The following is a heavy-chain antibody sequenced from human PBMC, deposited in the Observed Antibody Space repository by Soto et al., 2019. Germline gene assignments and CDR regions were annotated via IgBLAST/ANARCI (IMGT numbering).Heavy chain of an antibody. V-gene: IGHV1-18*01. J-gene: IGHJ5*02. Sequence: ASVKVSCKASGYTFTSYGISWVRQAPGQGLEWMGWISAYNGNTNYAQKLQGRVTMTTDTSTSTAYMELRSLRSDDTAVYYCARLSIDWNGVNWFDPWGQGTMITAAS. D-gene: IGHD1-1*01. CDR2: ISAYNGNT. CDR3: ARLSIDWNGVNWFDP. CDR1: GYTFTSYG.